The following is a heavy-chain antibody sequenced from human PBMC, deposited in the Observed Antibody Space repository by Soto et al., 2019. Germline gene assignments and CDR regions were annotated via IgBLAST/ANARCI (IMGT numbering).Heavy chain of an antibody. CDR1: GGTFSSNP. CDR2: IIPIFATP. CDR3: ARDLSAVKRFESFKYYRMDV. J-gene: IGHJ6*02. D-gene: IGHD3-3*01. V-gene: IGHV1-69*06. Sequence: QVQLMQSGAEVRKPGSSVTVSYKASGGTFSSNPISWVRQAPGQGLEWMGGIIPIFATPHYARRFLDRVTLTADRSTNTAYMELTGLTSEDTAIYYCARDLSAVKRFESFKYYRMDVWGQGTTVTVS.